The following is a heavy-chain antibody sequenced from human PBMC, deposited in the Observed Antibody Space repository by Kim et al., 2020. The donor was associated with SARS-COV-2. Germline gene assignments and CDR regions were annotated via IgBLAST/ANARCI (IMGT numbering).Heavy chain of an antibody. Sequence: SETLSLTCTVSGGSISSGDYYWSWIRQPPGKGLEWIGYIYYSGSTYYNPSLKSRVTISVDTSKNQFSLTLSSVTAADTAVYYCARDWGTANVGGGMDVWGQGTPVTVSS. CDR2: IYYSGST. CDR1: GGSISSGDYY. CDR3: ARDWGTANVGGGMDV. V-gene: IGHV4-30-4*01. J-gene: IGHJ6*02. D-gene: IGHD3-16*01.